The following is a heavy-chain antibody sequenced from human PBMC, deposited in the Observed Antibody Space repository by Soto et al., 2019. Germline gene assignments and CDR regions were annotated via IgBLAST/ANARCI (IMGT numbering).Heavy chain of an antibody. V-gene: IGHV5-51*01. Sequence: PGESLKISCKGSGYSFTSYWIGWVRQMPGKGLEWMGIIYPGDSDTRYSPSFQGHVTISADKSISTAYLQWSSLKASDTAMYYCARLREEPVKISEIVVVVAAKGAFDIWGQGTMVTV. J-gene: IGHJ3*02. CDR3: ARLREEPVKISEIVVVVAAKGAFDI. CDR1: GYSFTSYW. CDR2: IYPGDSDT. D-gene: IGHD2-15*01.